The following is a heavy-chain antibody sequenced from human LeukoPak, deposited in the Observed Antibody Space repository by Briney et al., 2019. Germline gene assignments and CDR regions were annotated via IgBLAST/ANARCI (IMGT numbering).Heavy chain of an antibody. D-gene: IGHD3-22*01. CDR2: INSDGSNT. CDR1: GFXFSSRW. Sequence: PGGSLRLSCAASGFXFSSRWIHWVRQAPGEGLVWVARINSDGSNTNYADSVKGRFTISRDNAKNTLYLQMNSLRAEDTAMYYCVRQYSYDSSGYYPWDYWGQGTLVTVSS. V-gene: IGHV3-74*01. J-gene: IGHJ4*02. CDR3: VRQYSYDSSGYYPWDY.